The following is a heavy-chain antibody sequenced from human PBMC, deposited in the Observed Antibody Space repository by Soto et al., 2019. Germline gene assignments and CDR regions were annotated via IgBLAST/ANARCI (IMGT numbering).Heavy chain of an antibody. V-gene: IGHV3-33*03. Sequence: GGSLRLSCAASGFTFSSYGMHWVRRAPGKGLEWVAVIWYDGSNKYYADSVKGRFTISRDNSRNTLDLQMNTLRHEDTAVYYCAKERGRNRNFAMDVWGQGTSVTVSS. J-gene: IGHJ6*02. CDR3: AKERGRNRNFAMDV. CDR2: IWYDGSNK. CDR1: GFTFSSYG. D-gene: IGHD1-1*01.